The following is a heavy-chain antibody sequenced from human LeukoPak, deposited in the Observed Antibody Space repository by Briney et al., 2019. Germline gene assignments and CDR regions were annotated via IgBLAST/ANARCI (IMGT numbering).Heavy chain of an antibody. CDR1: GFTFDDYA. J-gene: IGHJ4*02. Sequence: GGSLRLSCAASGFTFDDYAMHWVRQAPGKGLEWVSGINWNSGSIDYADSVKGRFTISRGNAKNSLYLQMNSLRVEDTALYYCAKDIRGGWTTGTQGYLDYWGQGTLVTVSS. CDR2: INWNSGSI. CDR3: AKDIRGGWTTGTQGYLDY. D-gene: IGHD4-17*01. V-gene: IGHV3-9*01.